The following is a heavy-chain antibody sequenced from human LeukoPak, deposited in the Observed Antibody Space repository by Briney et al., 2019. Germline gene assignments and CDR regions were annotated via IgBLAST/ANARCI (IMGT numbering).Heavy chain of an antibody. CDR3: ARDNDFWSGYQASYGMDV. V-gene: IGHV1-2*02. CDR2: INPNSGGT. J-gene: IGHJ6*02. Sequence: ASVKVSCKASGYTFTGYYMHWVRQAPGQGLEWMGWINPNSGGTNYAQKFQGRVTMTRDTSISTACMELSRLRSDDTAVYYCARDNDFWSGYQASYGMDVWGQGTTVTVSS. D-gene: IGHD3-3*01. CDR1: GYTFTGYY.